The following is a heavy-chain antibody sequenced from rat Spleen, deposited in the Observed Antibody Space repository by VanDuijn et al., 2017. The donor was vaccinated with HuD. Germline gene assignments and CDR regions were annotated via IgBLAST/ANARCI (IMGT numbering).Heavy chain of an antibody. J-gene: IGHJ2*01. CDR2: INSAGTT. CDR3: ARSDGVHYYLPFAD. V-gene: IGHV3-3*01. CDR1: GHSITSSYR. D-gene: IGHD1-1*01. Sequence: EVQLQESGPGPVKVSESLSLTCSVTGHSITSSYRWNWIRKFPGNKLEWMGYINSAGTTNYNPSLKSRISITRDTSKNQFFLQVNSVSSEDKATYYCARSDGVHYYLPFADWGQGVMVTVSS.